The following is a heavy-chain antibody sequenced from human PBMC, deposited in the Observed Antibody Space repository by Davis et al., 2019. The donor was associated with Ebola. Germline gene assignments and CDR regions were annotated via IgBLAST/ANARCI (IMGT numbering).Heavy chain of an antibody. CDR3: ASRRRLLAAAGSSRWFDP. J-gene: IGHJ5*02. CDR1: GGSFSGYY. D-gene: IGHD6-13*01. V-gene: IGHV4-34*01. CDR2: INHSGST. Sequence: SETLSLTCAVYGGSFSGYYWSWIRQPPGKGLEWIGEINHSGSTNYNPSLKSRVTISVDTSKNQFSLKLSSVTAAATAVYYCASRRRLLAAAGSSRWFDPWGQGTLVTVSS.